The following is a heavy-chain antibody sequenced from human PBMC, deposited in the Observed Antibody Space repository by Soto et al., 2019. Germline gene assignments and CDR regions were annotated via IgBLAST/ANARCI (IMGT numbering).Heavy chain of an antibody. Sequence: QVQLVESGGGVVQPRRSLRLSCAASGFTFSSYAMHWVRQAPGKGLEWVAVISYDGSNKYYADSVKGRFTISRDNSKNTLYLQMNSLRAEDTAVYYCARDGAARPENYYYYGMDVWGQGTTVTVSS. D-gene: IGHD6-6*01. J-gene: IGHJ6*02. V-gene: IGHV3-30-3*01. CDR3: ARDGAARPENYYYYGMDV. CDR2: ISYDGSNK. CDR1: GFTFSSYA.